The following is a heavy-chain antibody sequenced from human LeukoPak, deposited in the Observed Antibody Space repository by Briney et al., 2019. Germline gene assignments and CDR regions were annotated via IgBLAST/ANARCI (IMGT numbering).Heavy chain of an antibody. J-gene: IGHJ4*02. D-gene: IGHD4-17*01. CDR3: ARMTTGHDF. V-gene: IGHV4-34*01. CDR1: GTSFSSYY. Sequence: SETLSLTCAVSGTSFSSYYWSWIRQPPGKGLEWIGEVNHSGYTNDNPSLKSRVTISVDTSKNQFSLRLRSVTAADTAVYFCARMTTGHDFWGRGTLVTVSS. CDR2: VNHSGYT.